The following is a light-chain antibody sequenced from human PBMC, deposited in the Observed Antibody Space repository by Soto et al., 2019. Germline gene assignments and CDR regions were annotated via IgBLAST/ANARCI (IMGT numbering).Light chain of an antibody. J-gene: IGLJ3*02. CDR2: DDR. V-gene: IGLV3-21*02. CDR1: NIGGRS. Sequence: SYELTQPPSVSVAPGQTARITCGGSNIGGRSVRWYQQKPGQAPILVVYDDRDRASGIPERFSGSNSGNTATLTISRVEVGDEADYYCQVWYSSSDHWVFGGGTQLTVL. CDR3: QVWYSSSDHWV.